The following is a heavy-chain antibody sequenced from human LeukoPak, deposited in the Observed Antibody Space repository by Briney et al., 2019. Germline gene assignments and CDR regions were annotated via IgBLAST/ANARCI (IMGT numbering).Heavy chain of an antibody. Sequence: PSETLSLTCTVSGGSISSSSYYWSWIRQPAGKGLEWVGRFYTSGSTNYNPSLKSRVTISVDTSKNQFSLKLSSVTAADTAVYYCARQLVNDYGSGSYYNVIDPWGQGTLVTVSS. CDR1: GGSISSSSYY. D-gene: IGHD3-10*01. J-gene: IGHJ5*02. CDR2: FYTSGST. CDR3: ARQLVNDYGSGSYYNVIDP. V-gene: IGHV4-61*02.